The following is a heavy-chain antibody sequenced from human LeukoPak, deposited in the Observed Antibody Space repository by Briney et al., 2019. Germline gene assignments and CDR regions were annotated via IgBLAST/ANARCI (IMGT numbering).Heavy chain of an antibody. J-gene: IGHJ4*02. CDR1: GGSVTNTYYY. CDR3: ARGNYDFWSGYAYYFDY. D-gene: IGHD3-3*01. CDR2: IHHSGIT. Sequence: SETLSLTCTVSGGSVTNTYYYWVWIRQPPGKGLEWIATIHHSGITHYNPSLKSRVTISLDTSKNQFSLKLSSVTAADTAVYYCARGNYDFWSGYAYYFDYWGQGTLVTVSS. V-gene: IGHV4-39*01.